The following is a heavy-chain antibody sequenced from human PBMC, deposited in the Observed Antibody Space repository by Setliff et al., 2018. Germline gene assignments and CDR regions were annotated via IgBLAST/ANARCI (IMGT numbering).Heavy chain of an antibody. CDR1: GYSISSSYY. J-gene: IGHJ4*02. Sequence: SETLPLTCAVSGYSISSSYYWSWIRQPAGKGLEWIGHIYIGGSTNYNPSLKSRVTISMDTSKNQFSLKVSSVTAADTAVYYCARSFSRREKFLLDYWGQGALVTVSS. CDR3: ARSFSRREKFLLDY. CDR2: IYIGGST. V-gene: IGHV4-4*07.